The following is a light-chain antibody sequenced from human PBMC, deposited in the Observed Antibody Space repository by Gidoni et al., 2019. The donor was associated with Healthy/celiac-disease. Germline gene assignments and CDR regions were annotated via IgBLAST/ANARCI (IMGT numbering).Light chain of an antibody. CDR2: GAS. CDR3: QQYGSSSWT. CDR1: QSVSSSY. V-gene: IGKV3-20*01. J-gene: IGKJ1*01. Sequence: EIVLTQYPGTLSLSQGERATLSCRASQSVSSSYLAWYQQKPGQAPRLLIYGASSRATGIPDRFSGSGSGTDFTLTISRLEPEDFAVYYSQQYGSSSWTFGQGTKVEIK.